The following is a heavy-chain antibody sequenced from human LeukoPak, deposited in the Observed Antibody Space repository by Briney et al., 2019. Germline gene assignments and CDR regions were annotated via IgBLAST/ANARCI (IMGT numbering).Heavy chain of an antibody. CDR1: GGTISSRSYY. J-gene: IGHJ4*02. Sequence: PSETLSLTCTVSGGTISSRSYYWDWIPQPPGKGLEGIRSLHYSGSTYYNPSLESRVTIPVDASKNQFSVKLSSGTAADTAVYYCGRQDYDSSGRPFDYWGQGTLVTVSS. V-gene: IGHV4-39*01. D-gene: IGHD3-22*01. CDR2: LHYSGST. CDR3: GRQDYDSSGRPFDY.